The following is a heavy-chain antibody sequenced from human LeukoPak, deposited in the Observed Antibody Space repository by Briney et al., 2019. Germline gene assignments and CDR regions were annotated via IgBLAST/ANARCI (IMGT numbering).Heavy chain of an antibody. Sequence: SETLSLTCTVSSASIRSSNYYWGWIRQPPGKGLEWIGSIYYNGNTNYNPSLKSRVTISVDTSKNQFSLKLSSVTAADTAVYYCARRSGSWFGELLDYWGQGTLVTVSS. CDR1: SASIRSSNYY. J-gene: IGHJ4*02. CDR2: IYYNGNT. D-gene: IGHD3-10*01. CDR3: ARRSGSWFGELLDY. V-gene: IGHV4-39*07.